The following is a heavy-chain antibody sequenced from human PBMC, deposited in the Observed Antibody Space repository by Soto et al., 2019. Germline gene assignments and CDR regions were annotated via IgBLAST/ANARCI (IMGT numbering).Heavy chain of an antibody. V-gene: IGHV3-23*01. CDR2: ISGSGGST. Sequence: EVQLLESGGGLVQPWGSLRLSCAASGFTFSSYAMSWVRQAPGKGLEWVSAISGSGGSTYYADSVKGRFTISRDNSKNTLYLQMNSLRAEDTAVYYCAKGGGNPSYYYGMDVWGQGTTVTVSS. J-gene: IGHJ6*02. D-gene: IGHD3-16*01. CDR3: AKGGGNPSYYYGMDV. CDR1: GFTFSSYA.